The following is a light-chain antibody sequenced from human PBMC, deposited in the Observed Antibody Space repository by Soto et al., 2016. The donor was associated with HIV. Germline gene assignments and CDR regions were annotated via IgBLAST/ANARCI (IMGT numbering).Light chain of an antibody. CDR2: AAS. J-gene: IGKJ1*01. CDR1: QGISSY. V-gene: IGKV1-8*01. Sequence: AIRMTQSPSSFSASTGDRVTITCRASQGISSYLAWYQQKPGKAPKLLIYAASTLQSGVPSRFSGSGSGTDFTLTLSSVQPDDVGTYYCQTYNSVPWTFGQGTKLEMK. CDR3: QTYNSVPWT.